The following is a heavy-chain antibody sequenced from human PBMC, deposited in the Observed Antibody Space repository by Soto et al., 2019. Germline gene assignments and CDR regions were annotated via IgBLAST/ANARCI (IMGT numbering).Heavy chain of an antibody. J-gene: IGHJ3*02. CDR2: FDPEDGET. Sequence: ASVKVSCKVSGYTLTELSMHWVRQAPGKGLEWMGGFDPEDGETIYAQKFQGRVTMTTDTSTGTAYMELRSLRSDDTAVYYCASTIAYCGGDCYSGAFDIWGQGTMVTVSS. CDR1: GYTLTELS. CDR3: ASTIAYCGGDCYSGAFDI. V-gene: IGHV1-24*01. D-gene: IGHD2-21*02.